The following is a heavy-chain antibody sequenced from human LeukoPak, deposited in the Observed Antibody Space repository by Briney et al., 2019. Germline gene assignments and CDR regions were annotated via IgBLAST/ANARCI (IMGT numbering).Heavy chain of an antibody. V-gene: IGHV4-34*01. D-gene: IGHD4-17*01. CDR3: ARDLDYEGVFDY. Sequence: SETLSLTCAVYGGSFSGYYWSWIRQPPGKGLEWIGEINHSGSTNYNPSLKSRVTISVDTSKNQFSLKLSSVTAADTAVYYCARDLDYEGVFDYWGQGTLVTVSS. CDR1: GGSFSGYY. J-gene: IGHJ4*02. CDR2: INHSGST.